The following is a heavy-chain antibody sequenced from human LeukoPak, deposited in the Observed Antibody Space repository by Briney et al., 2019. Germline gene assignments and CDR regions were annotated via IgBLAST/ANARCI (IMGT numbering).Heavy chain of an antibody. CDR3: ARDKSGYYNDAFDI. CDR2: IKQDGSVN. D-gene: IGHD3-22*01. V-gene: IGHV3-7*01. J-gene: IGHJ3*02. CDR1: GFTFSSYW. Sequence: PGGSLRLSCSASGFTFSSYWMSWVRQVPGKGPECVANIKQDGSVNSYVDSVKGRFTISRDNAENALYLQMNSLRAEDTAVYYCARDKSGYYNDAFDIWGRGTMVTVSS.